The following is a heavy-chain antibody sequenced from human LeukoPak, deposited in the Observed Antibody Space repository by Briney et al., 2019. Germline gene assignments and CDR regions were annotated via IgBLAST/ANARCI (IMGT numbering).Heavy chain of an antibody. CDR1: GGSISSSSYY. J-gene: IGHJ1*01. CDR3: ARLGYCSSTSCYSPWRYFQH. V-gene: IGHV4-39*07. CDR2: IYYSGST. Sequence: TASETLSLTCTVSGGSISSSSYYWGWIRQPPGKGLEWIGSIYYSGSTYYNPSLKSRVTISVDTSKNQFSLKLSSVTAADTAVYYCARLGYCSSTSCYSPWRYFQHWGQGTLVTVSS. D-gene: IGHD2-2*02.